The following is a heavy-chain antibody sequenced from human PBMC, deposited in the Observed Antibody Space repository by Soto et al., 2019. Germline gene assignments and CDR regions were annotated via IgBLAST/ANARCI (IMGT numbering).Heavy chain of an antibody. J-gene: IGHJ6*02. V-gene: IGHV5-51*01. CDR1: GYSFTSYW. CDR2: IYPGDSDT. CDR3: ARVKYYDSSVNYYRDYGMDV. D-gene: IGHD3-22*01. Sequence: PGESLKISCKGSGYSFTSYWIGWVRQMPGKGLEWMGIIYPGDSDTRYSPSFQGQVTISADKSISTAYLQWSSLKASDTAMYYCARVKYYDSSVNYYRDYGMDVWGPGTSVTVS.